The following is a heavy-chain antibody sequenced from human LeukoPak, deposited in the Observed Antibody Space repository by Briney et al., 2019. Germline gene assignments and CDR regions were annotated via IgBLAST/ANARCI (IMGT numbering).Heavy chain of an antibody. Sequence: ASVKVSCKASGYAFTSYDINWVRQATGQGLEWMGWMNPNSGNTGYAQKFQGRVTITRNTSISTAYMELSSLRSEDTAVYYCARGLVSYYDFWSGYSTYYYMDVWGKGTTVTVSS. D-gene: IGHD3-3*01. CDR1: GYAFTSYD. V-gene: IGHV1-8*03. CDR2: MNPNSGNT. J-gene: IGHJ6*03. CDR3: ARGLVSYYDFWSGYSTYYYMDV.